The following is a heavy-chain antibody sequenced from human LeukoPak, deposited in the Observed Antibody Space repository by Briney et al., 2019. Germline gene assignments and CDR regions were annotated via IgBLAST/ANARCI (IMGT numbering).Heavy chain of an antibody. D-gene: IGHD6-13*01. J-gene: IGHJ6*02. Sequence: PSETLSLTCTVSRGSISSSSYYWGWIRQPPGKGLEWIGSIYYSGSTNYNPSLKSRVTISVDTSKNQFSLKLSSVTAADTAVYYCARAGRYGSSWYIGYYYYGMDVWGQGTTVTVSS. V-gene: IGHV4-39*07. CDR3: ARAGRYGSSWYIGYYYYGMDV. CDR1: RGSISSSSYY. CDR2: IYYSGST.